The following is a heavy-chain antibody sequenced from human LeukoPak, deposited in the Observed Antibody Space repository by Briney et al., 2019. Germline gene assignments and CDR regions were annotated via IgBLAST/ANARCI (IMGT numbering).Heavy chain of an antibody. J-gene: IGHJ4*02. CDR2: IYYSGST. CDR3: ARDTIIEDSSSGFDY. CDR1: GGSISSGGYY. V-gene: IGHV4-31*11. Sequence: SETLSLTCAVSGGSISSGGYYWSWIRQHPGKGLEWIGYIYYSGSTYYNPSLKSRVTISVDTSKNQFSLKLSSVTAADTAVYYCARDTIIEDSSSGFDYWGQGTLVTVSS. D-gene: IGHD6-6*01.